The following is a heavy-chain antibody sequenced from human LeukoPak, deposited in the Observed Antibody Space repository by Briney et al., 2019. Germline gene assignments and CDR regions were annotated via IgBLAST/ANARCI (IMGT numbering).Heavy chain of an antibody. CDR1: GFTFGKYW. D-gene: IGHD6-13*01. V-gene: IGHV3-7*01. CDR2: IKLDGSEK. CDR3: ARESRSGTDY. Sequence: GGSLRLSCVASGFTFGKYWMSWVRQAPGKGLEWVANIKLDGSEKNYVDSVKGRFTISRDNAKNSLYLQMNSLRAEDTAVYYCARESRSGTDYWGQGTLVTVSS. J-gene: IGHJ4*02.